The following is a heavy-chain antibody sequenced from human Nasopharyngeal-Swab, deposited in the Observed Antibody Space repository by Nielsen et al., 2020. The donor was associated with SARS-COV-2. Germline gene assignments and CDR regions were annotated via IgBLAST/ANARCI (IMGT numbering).Heavy chain of an antibody. J-gene: IGHJ4*02. Sequence: GGSLRLSCAASGFIFSAYWMSWVRQAPGKGLEWVANIKQDGGAKYYVGSVKGRFTISRDNAKNSLYLQMNSLRAEDTAVYYCARAPGTYYDIVTGYDNWGQGTLVTVSS. CDR1: GFIFSAYW. CDR2: IKQDGGAK. V-gene: IGHV3-7*01. D-gene: IGHD3-9*01. CDR3: ARAPGTYYDIVTGYDN.